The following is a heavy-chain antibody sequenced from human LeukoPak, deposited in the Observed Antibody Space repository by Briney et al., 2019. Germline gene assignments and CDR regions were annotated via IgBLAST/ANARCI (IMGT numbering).Heavy chain of an antibody. J-gene: IGHJ4*02. Sequence: PGGSLRLSCAASGFTFSSYAMHWVRQAPGKGLEWVAVISYDGSNKYYADSVKGRFTISRDNSKNTLYLQMNSLRAEDTAVYYCARDPRGVYYFDYWGQGTLVTVSS. CDR1: GFTFSSYA. V-gene: IGHV3-30-3*01. D-gene: IGHD3-10*01. CDR2: ISYDGSNK. CDR3: ARDPRGVYYFDY.